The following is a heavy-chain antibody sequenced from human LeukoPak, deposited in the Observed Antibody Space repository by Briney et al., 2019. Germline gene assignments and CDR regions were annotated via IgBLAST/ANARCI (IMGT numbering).Heavy chain of an antibody. CDR3: ARPDSSGYQGGAFDI. V-gene: IGHV1-46*01. J-gene: IGHJ3*02. D-gene: IGHD3-22*01. Sequence: ASVKVSCKAFGYIFTSYYMHWVRQAPGQGLEWMGIINPSGDYTTYAQKFQGRVTMTRDTSTSTVYMELSSLRSEDTAVYYRARPDSSGYQGGAFDIWGQGTMVTVSS. CDR2: INPSGDYT. CDR1: GYIFTSYY.